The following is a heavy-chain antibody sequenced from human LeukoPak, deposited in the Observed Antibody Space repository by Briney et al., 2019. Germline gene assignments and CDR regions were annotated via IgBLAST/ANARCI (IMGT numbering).Heavy chain of an antibody. V-gene: IGHV3-30*18. CDR2: ISYDGSNK. Sequence: GGSLRLSCAASGFTFSSYGMHWVRQAPGKGLEWVAVISYDGSNKYYADSVKGRFTISRDNSKNTLYLQMNSLRAEDTAVYYCAKDVVPSGYDILTGHFDYWGQGTLVTVSS. CDR3: AKDVVPSGYDILTGHFDY. D-gene: IGHD3-9*01. J-gene: IGHJ4*02. CDR1: GFTFSSYG.